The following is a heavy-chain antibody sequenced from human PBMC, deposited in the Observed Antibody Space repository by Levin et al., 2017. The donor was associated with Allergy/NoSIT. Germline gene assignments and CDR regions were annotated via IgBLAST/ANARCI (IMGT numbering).Heavy chain of an antibody. CDR3: ARDNRFAFDI. V-gene: IGHV3-48*01. J-gene: IGHJ3*02. CDR1: GFTFSSYS. CDR2: ISSSSSTI. Sequence: GESLKISCAASGFTFSSYSMNWVRQAPGKGLEWVSYISSSSSTIYYADSVKGRFTISRDNAKNSLYLQMNSLGAEDTAVYYCARDNRFAFDIWGQGTMVTVSS.